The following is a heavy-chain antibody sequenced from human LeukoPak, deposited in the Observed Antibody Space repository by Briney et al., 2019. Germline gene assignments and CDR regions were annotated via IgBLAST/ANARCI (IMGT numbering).Heavy chain of an antibody. V-gene: IGHV3-30-3*01. D-gene: IGHD3-10*01. CDR1: GFTFSSYA. Sequence: GGSLRLSCAASGFTFSSYAMHWVRQAPGKGLEWVAVISYDRSNKYYADSVKGRFTISRDNSKNTLYLQMNSLRAEDTAVYYCARARQGNDYWGQGTLVTVSS. CDR3: ARARQGNDY. CDR2: ISYDRSNK. J-gene: IGHJ4*02.